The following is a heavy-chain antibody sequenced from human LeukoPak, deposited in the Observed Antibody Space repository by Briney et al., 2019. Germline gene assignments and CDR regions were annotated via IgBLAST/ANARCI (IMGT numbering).Heavy chain of an antibody. J-gene: IGHJ6*02. CDR2: IYHSGST. Sequence: PSETLSLTCTVSGGSISSYYWSWIRQPPGKGLEWIGYIYHSGSTYYNPSLKSRVTISVDRSKNQFSLKLSSVTAADTAVYYCARVSGQVMDVWGQGTTVTVSS. V-gene: IGHV4-59*12. CDR3: ARVSGQVMDV. CDR1: GGSISSYY. D-gene: IGHD3-10*01.